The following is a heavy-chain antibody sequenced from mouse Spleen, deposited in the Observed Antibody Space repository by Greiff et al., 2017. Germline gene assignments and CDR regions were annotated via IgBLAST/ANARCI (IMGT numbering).Heavy chain of an antibody. Sequence: EVQLQQSGGGLVQPKGSLKLSCAASGFTFNTYAMHWVRQAPGKGLEWVARIRRKSSNYATYYADSVKDRFTISRDDSQSMLYLQMNNLKTEDTAMYYCVAGKGSFFDYWGQGTTLTVSS. CDR3: VAGKGSFFDY. CDR2: IRRKSSNYAT. V-gene: IGHV10-3*01. CDR1: GFTFNTYA. J-gene: IGHJ2*01. D-gene: IGHD1-1*01.